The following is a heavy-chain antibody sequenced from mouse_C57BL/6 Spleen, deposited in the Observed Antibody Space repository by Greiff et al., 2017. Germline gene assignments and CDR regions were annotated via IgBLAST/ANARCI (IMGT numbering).Heavy chain of an antibody. CDR2: ISSGSSTI. CDR3: AGGSSYVRYFDV. J-gene: IGHJ1*03. V-gene: IGHV5-17*01. CDR1: GFTFSDYG. D-gene: IGHD1-1*01. Sequence: EVMLVESGGGLVKPGGSLKLSCAASGFTFSDYGMHWVRQAPEKGLEWVAYISSGSSTIYYADTVKGRFTISRDNAKNTLFLQMTSLRSEDTAMYYGAGGSSYVRYFDVWGTGTTVTVSS.